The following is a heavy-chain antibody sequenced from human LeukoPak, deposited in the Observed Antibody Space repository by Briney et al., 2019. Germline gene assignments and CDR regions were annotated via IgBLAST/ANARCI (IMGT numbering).Heavy chain of an antibody. CDR3: AKDSPRKSIVGTTTRGFNDY. D-gene: IGHD1-26*01. V-gene: IGHV3-30*02. Sequence: GGSLRLSCGASGFTFSNYGMHWVRQAPGKGLEWVAFIRYDGGNKYYADSVKGRFTISRDNSKNTLFLQMNSLRAEDTAFYYCAKDSPRKSIVGTTTRGFNDYWGQGTLVTVSS. CDR1: GFTFSNYG. CDR2: IRYDGGNK. J-gene: IGHJ4*02.